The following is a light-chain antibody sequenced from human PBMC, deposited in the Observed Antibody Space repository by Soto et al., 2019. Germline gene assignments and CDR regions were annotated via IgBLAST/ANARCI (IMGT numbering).Light chain of an antibody. CDR1: SSDVGGYNY. CDR2: EVS. CDR3: SSYTSGSTYV. J-gene: IGLJ1*01. V-gene: IGLV2-14*01. Sequence: QSALTQPASVSGSPGQSITISCTGTSSDVGGYNYVSWYQQHPGKAPKLMIYEVSNRPSGVSNRFSGSKSGNTASLTISGLQAEDEADYYSSSYTSGSTYVFGSGTKLT.